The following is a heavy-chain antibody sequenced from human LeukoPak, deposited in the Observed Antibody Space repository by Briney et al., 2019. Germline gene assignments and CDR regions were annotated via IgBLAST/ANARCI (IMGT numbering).Heavy chain of an antibody. D-gene: IGHD6-19*01. Sequence: PGGSLRLSCAASGFTFSSYSMNWVRQAPGKGLEWVSSISSSSNYIYYADSVKGRFTISRDNAKNSLYLQMNSLRAEDAAVYYCARVAPSYVYSSAWYGFDYWGQGTLVTVSS. J-gene: IGHJ4*02. CDR2: ISSSSNYI. CDR1: GFTFSSYS. CDR3: ARVAPSYVYSSAWYGFDY. V-gene: IGHV3-21*01.